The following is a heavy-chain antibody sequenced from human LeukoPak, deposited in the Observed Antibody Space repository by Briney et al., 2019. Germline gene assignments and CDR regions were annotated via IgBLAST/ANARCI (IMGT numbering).Heavy chain of an antibody. V-gene: IGHV5-51*01. CDR3: ARQYGEPYYYYYMDV. J-gene: IGHJ6*03. Sequence: GESLKISCKGSGYSFTSYWIGWVRQMPGKGLEWMGIIYPGDSDTRYSPSFQGQVTISADKSISTAYLQWSSLKASDTAMYYCARQYGEPYYYYYMDVWGKGTTVTVSS. D-gene: IGHD1-26*01. CDR1: GYSFTSYW. CDR2: IYPGDSDT.